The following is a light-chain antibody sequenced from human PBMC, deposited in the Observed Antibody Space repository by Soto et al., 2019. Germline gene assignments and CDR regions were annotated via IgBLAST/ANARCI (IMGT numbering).Light chain of an antibody. CDR2: DVS. CDR1: SSDVGGYNY. CDR3: SSYAGNYVYV. V-gene: IGLV2-11*01. J-gene: IGLJ1*01. Sequence: QSVLTQPRSVSGPPGQSVTIPCTGTSSDVGGYNYVSWYQRHAGKGPKLIIYDVSERPSGVPDRFSASKSGNTASLTISGLQAEDEADYYCSSYAGNYVYVFGSGTKVTVL.